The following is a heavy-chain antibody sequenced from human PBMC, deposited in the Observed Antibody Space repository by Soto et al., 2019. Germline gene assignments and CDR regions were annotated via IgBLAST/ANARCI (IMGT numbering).Heavy chain of an antibody. CDR3: ARLGYSGYDSAY. Sequence: SVKVSCKVSGDTLTELSMHWVRQAPGKGLEWMGGFDPEDGETIYAQKFQGRVTMTEDTSTDTAYMELSSVTAADTAVYYCARLGYSGYDSAYWGQGTLVTVSS. D-gene: IGHD5-12*01. CDR1: GDTLTELS. J-gene: IGHJ4*02. CDR2: FDPEDGET. V-gene: IGHV1-24*01.